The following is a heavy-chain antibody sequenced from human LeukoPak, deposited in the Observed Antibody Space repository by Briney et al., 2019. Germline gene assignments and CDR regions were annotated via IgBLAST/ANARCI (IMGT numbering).Heavy chain of an antibody. J-gene: IGHJ5*02. CDR1: GGTFSSYA. D-gene: IGHD2-15*01. Sequence: SVKVSCKASGGTFSSYAISWVRQAPGQGLEWVGGIIPIFGTANYAQKFQGRVTITADESTSTAYMELSSLRSEDTAVYYCARAIVVVVAATPVLNWFDPWGQGTLVTVSS. CDR2: IIPIFGTA. V-gene: IGHV1-69*01. CDR3: ARAIVVVVAATPVLNWFDP.